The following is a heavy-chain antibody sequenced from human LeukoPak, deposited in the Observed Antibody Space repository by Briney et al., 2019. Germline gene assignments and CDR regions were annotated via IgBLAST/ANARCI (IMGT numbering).Heavy chain of an antibody. CDR2: ISSSSSYI. D-gene: IGHD6-19*01. CDR3: ARDPGGYSSGGELDV. J-gene: IGHJ6*04. V-gene: IGHV3-21*01. Sequence: GGSLRLSCAASGFTFSNHNMNWVRRAPGKGLEWVSSISSSSSYIYYADSVKGRFTISRDNAKNSLYLQMNSLRAEDMAVYYCARDPGGYSSGGELDVWGKGTTVTVSS. CDR1: GFTFSNHN.